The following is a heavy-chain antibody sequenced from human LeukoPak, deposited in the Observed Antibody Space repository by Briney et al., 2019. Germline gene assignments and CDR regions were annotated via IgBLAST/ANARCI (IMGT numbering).Heavy chain of an antibody. D-gene: IGHD1-26*01. J-gene: IGHJ4*02. Sequence: GGSLRLSCAASGFTFSSYAISWVRQAPGKGLEWVSPISCREGSTYYADSVRGRFNIYRDNSKITLYLQMNSLRAEDTAVYYCAKEMGAKGGPFDYWGQGTLVTVSS. CDR2: ISCREGST. CDR1: GFTFSSYA. CDR3: AKEMGAKGGPFDY. V-gene: IGHV3-23*01.